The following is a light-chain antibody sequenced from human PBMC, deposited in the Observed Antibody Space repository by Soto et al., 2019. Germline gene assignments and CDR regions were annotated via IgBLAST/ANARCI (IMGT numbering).Light chain of an antibody. J-gene: IGKJ4*01. CDR3: QQYNNWPPLT. Sequence: EVVVTQSPATLSVSLGGRATLSCRASQSVRTNLAWYQQKPGQAPRLLIYAASTRATGIPARFSGSGSGTEFTLTITSPQSEDFAVYYCQQYNNWPPLTFGGGTKVEIK. CDR2: AAS. V-gene: IGKV3-15*01. CDR1: QSVRTN.